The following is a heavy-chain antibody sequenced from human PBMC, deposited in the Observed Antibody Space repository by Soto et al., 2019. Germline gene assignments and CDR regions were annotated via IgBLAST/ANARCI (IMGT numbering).Heavy chain of an antibody. CDR1: GGSVSSGADY. CDR3: ARARLRAVYAFDI. V-gene: IGHV4-31*03. Sequence: SETLSLTCTVSGGSVSSGADYWTWIRQRPGKGLEWIGYIYYSGSTYYSPSLKSRLSISLDTSKNQFSLRLSSVTAADTAMYYCARARLRAVYAFDIWGQGTMVTVSS. J-gene: IGHJ3*02. D-gene: IGHD5-12*01. CDR2: IYYSGST.